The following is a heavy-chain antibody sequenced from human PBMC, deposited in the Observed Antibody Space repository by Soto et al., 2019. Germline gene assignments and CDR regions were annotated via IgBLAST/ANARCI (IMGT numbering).Heavy chain of an antibody. CDR3: ADGGEWSFNFDY. D-gene: IGHD3-16*02. V-gene: IGHV3-23*01. CDR2: ISPSGDNT. J-gene: IGHJ4*02. Sequence: EVQVLESGGGLVQPGGSLRLSCVASGFTFSSYPMGWVRQAPGKGLEWVSAISPSGDNTYYADSVKGRFTISRDNSKNTLYLQLNNVGAEDTAVYYCADGGEWSFNFDYWGQGTLVSVSS. CDR1: GFTFSSYP.